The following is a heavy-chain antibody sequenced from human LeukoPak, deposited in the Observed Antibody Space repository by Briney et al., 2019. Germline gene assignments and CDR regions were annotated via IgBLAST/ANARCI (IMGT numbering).Heavy chain of an antibody. CDR3: ARDSSSSSDY. CDR1: GYTFTGYD. V-gene: IGHV1-2*02. CDR2: INPNSGGT. D-gene: IGHD6-6*01. J-gene: IGHJ4*02. Sequence: ASVRVSCKASGYTFTGYDMHWVRQAPGQGLEWMGWINPNSGGTNYAQKFQGRVTTTRDTSISTAYMELSRLRSDDTAVYYCARDSSSSSDYWGQGTLVTVSS.